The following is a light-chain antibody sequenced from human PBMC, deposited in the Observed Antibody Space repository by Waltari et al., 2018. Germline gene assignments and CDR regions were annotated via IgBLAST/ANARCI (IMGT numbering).Light chain of an antibody. Sequence: EVVMTQSPATLSVSPGDGATVSCRASQSVRSNVAWYQQTPGQAPRLLIYGASTRAPGIPDRFSGSGSGTEFILTISSLQSEDFAVYYCQQYNNWPPWTFGQGTKVEIK. J-gene: IGKJ1*01. CDR1: QSVRSN. V-gene: IGKV3-15*01. CDR2: GAS. CDR3: QQYNNWPPWT.